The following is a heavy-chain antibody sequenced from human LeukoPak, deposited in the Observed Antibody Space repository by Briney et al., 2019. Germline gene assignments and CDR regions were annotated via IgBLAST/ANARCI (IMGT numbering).Heavy chain of an antibody. J-gene: IGHJ6*03. D-gene: IGHD1-7*01. Sequence: SETLSLTCAVYGGSFSNYYWSWIRQSPGKGLEWIGEINDSGTINYNPSLMSRVTISVDKSKNQFSLKLSSVTAADTAVYYCGRRWNYGRNYYIDVWGKGATVSVSS. CDR3: GRRWNYGRNYYIDV. V-gene: IGHV4-34*01. CDR1: GGSFSNYY. CDR2: INDSGTI.